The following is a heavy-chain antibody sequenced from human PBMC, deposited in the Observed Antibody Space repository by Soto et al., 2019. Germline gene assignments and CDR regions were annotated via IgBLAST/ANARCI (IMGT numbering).Heavy chain of an antibody. CDR3: ARHVPPHDYYFED. Sequence: PSETLSLTCTVSGGSISSSSYYWGWIRQPPGKGLEWIGSIYYSGSTYYNPSLKSRVTISVDTSKNQFSLKLSSVTAADTAVYYCARHVPPHDYYFEDWGQGTRVTVSS. CDR1: GGSISSSSYY. J-gene: IGHJ4*02. D-gene: IGHD2-21*02. CDR2: IYYSGST. V-gene: IGHV4-39*01.